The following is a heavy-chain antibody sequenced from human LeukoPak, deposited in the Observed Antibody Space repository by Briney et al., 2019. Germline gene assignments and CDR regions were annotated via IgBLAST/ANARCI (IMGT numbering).Heavy chain of an antibody. V-gene: IGHV4-61*01. CDR2: IYYSGST. J-gene: IGHJ5*02. CDR1: GGSVSSGSYY. CDR3: ARRVTLTGRNWFDP. Sequence: SETLSLTCTVSGGSVSSGSYYWSWIRQPPGRGLEWIGYIYYSGSTNYNPSLKSRVTISVDTSKNQFSLKLSSVTAADTAVYYCARRVTLTGRNWFDPWGQGTLVTVSS. D-gene: IGHD3-9*01.